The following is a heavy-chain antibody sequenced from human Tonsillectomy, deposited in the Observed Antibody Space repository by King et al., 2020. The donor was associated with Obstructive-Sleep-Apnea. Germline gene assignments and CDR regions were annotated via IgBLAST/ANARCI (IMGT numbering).Heavy chain of an antibody. J-gene: IGHJ4*02. CDR2: ISGSSYTI. CDR3: AGGTDLDS. D-gene: IGHD3/OR15-3a*01. CDR1: GFTFSDYT. Sequence: EVQLVESGGDSVQPGGSLRLSCAASGFTFSDYTMNWVRQAPGKGLEWLSYISGSSYTIFYADSVEGRFTISRDNAKNSLYLQMNSLRGEDTAVYYCAGGTDLDSWGQGTLVTVSS. V-gene: IGHV3-48*04.